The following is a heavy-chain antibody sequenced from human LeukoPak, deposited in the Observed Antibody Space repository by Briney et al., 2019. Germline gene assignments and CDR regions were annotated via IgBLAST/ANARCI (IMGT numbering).Heavy chain of an antibody. Sequence: PGGSLRLSCAAYGFTFSTYWMTWVRQAPGKGLEWVANIKEDGSEKYYVDSVRGRFTISRDNAKYSLYLHMNSLRAEDTAVYYCARVPHSSSGGRDDGGGQEPLVTVSA. D-gene: IGHD6-13*01. CDR3: ARVPHSSSGGRDDG. V-gene: IGHV3-7*01. J-gene: IGHJ4*02. CDR2: IKEDGSEK. CDR1: GFTFSTYW.